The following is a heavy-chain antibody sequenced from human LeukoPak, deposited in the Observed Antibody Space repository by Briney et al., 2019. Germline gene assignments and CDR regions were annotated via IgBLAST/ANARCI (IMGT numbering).Heavy chain of an antibody. D-gene: IGHD1-26*01. CDR3: ARVSGSSFDY. V-gene: IGHV3-11*05. Sequence: SVKGRFTISRDNAKNSLYLQMNSLRAEDTAVYYCARVSGSSFDYWGQGTLVAVSS. J-gene: IGHJ4*02.